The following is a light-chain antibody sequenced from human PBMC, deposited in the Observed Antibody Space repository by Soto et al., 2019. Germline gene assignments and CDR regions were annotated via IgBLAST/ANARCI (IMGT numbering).Light chain of an antibody. V-gene: IGLV2-14*01. CDR1: SSDVGSYNY. CDR3: SSYTGIGTRV. J-gene: IGLJ3*02. Sequence: QSALTQPASVSGSPGQSITISCTGTSSDVGSYNYVSWYQQHPGKAPKLMIYAVSNRPSGVSHRFSGSTSGTTASLTTSVLLAEDEAVYHCSSYTGIGTRVFGGGTQLTVL. CDR2: AVS.